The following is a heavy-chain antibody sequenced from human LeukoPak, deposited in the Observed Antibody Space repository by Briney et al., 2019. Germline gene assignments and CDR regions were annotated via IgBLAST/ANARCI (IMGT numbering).Heavy chain of an antibody. CDR3: ARVKALRGVVHRLYYYGMDV. D-gene: IGHD2-15*01. Sequence: PSETLSLTCTVSGGSISSYYWSWIRQPPGKGLEWIGYIYYSGSTNYNPSLKSRVTISVDTSKNQFSLKLSSVTAADTAVYYCARVKALRGVVHRLYYYGMDVWGQGTTVTVSS. CDR1: GGSISSYY. J-gene: IGHJ6*02. V-gene: IGHV4-59*01. CDR2: IYYSGST.